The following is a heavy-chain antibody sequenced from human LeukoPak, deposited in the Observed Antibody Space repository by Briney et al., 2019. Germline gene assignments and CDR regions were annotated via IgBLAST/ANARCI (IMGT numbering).Heavy chain of an antibody. CDR1: GGSFSGYY. J-gene: IGHJ5*02. CDR3: ARTMHDYYGSGSYYTPFDP. Sequence: PSETLSLTCAVYGGSFSGYYWSWIRQPPGKGLEWIGEINHSGSTNYNPSLKSRVTISVDTSKNQFSLKLSSVTAADTAVYYCARTMHDYYGSGSYYTPFDPWGQGTLVTVSS. CDR2: INHSGST. D-gene: IGHD3-10*01. V-gene: IGHV4-34*01.